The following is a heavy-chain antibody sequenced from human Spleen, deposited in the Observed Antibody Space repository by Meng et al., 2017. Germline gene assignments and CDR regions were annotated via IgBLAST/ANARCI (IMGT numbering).Heavy chain of an antibody. D-gene: IGHD6-13*01. CDR3: ARDEDISAAGYLLGDF. V-gene: IGHV1-2*02. CDR1: GYIFSDYY. CDR2: VNPKSGGT. J-gene: IGHJ4*02. Sequence: QLVQSGTEVKKPGASVKVSCKASGYIFSDYYVHWMRQAPGQGLEWLGWVNPKSGGTKYAQILQGRVTMTRDMSISTAYMELSGLRSDDTAVYYCARDEDISAAGYLLGDFWGQGTLVTVSS.